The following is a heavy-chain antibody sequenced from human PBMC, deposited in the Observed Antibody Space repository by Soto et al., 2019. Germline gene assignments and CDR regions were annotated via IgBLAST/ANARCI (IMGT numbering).Heavy chain of an antibody. CDR1: GGSISSGGYY. CDR3: ASGSSSWYRGGAFDI. V-gene: IGHV4-31*03. Sequence: SETLSLTCTVSGGSISSGGYYWSWIRQHPGKGLEWIGYIYYSGSTYYNPSLKSRVTISVDTSKNQFSLKLSSVTAADTAVYYCASGSSSWYRGGAFDIWGQGTMVTVSS. D-gene: IGHD6-13*01. J-gene: IGHJ3*02. CDR2: IYYSGST.